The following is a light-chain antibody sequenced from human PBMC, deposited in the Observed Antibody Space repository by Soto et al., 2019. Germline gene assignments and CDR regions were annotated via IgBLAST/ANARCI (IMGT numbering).Light chain of an antibody. CDR2: EVS. V-gene: IGLV2-14*01. J-gene: IGLJ3*02. CDR3: SSFTRSNTWV. CDR1: SSDVGAYNS. Sequence: QSALTQPASVSGSPGQSIIISCTGTSSDVGAYNSVCWHQQHPGKAPKLMIYEVSNRPSGVSDRFSASKSGNTASLTISGLQADDECDYYCSSFTRSNTWVFGGGTKLTVL.